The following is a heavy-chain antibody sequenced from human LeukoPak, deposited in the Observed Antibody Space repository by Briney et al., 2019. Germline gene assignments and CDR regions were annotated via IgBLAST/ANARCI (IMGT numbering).Heavy chain of an antibody. V-gene: IGHV3-9*02. CDR1: GFTSDDYA. CDR3: AKASHCSSTSCYRYYYYGMDV. CDR2: ISWNSGSI. D-gene: IGHD2-2*01. Sequence: GGSLRLSCAASGFTSDDYAMHWVRQAPGKGLEWVSGISWNSGSIGYADSVKGRFTISRDNAKNSLYLQMNSLRAEDTALYYCAKASHCSSTSCYRYYYYGMDVWGQGTTVTVSS. J-gene: IGHJ6*02.